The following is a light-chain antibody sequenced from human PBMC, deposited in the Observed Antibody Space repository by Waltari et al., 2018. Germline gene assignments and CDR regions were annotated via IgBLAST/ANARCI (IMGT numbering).Light chain of an antibody. Sequence: DIQTTQSPSTLSASVGERVTITCRASQSISSWLAWYQQKPGKDPKLLIYKASSLESGVPSRFSGSGSGTEFTLTISSLQPDDFATYYCQQYNSYSRTFGQGTKVEIK. CDR3: QQYNSYSRT. CDR2: KAS. V-gene: IGKV1-5*03. J-gene: IGKJ1*01. CDR1: QSISSW.